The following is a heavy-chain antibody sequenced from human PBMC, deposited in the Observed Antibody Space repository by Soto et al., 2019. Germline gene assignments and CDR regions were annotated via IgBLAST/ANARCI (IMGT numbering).Heavy chain of an antibody. CDR3: ARGGDLRAAGVYYYGMDV. D-gene: IGHD6-13*01. V-gene: IGHV1-69*06. CDR2: IIPIFGTA. J-gene: IGHJ6*02. CDR1: GGTFSSYA. Sequence: QVQLVQSGAEVKKPGSSVKVSCKASGGTFSSYAISWGRQAPGQGLEWMGGIIPIFGTANYAQKFQGRVTITADKSTSTAYMELSSLRSEDTAVYYCARGGDLRAAGVYYYGMDVWGQGTTVTVSS.